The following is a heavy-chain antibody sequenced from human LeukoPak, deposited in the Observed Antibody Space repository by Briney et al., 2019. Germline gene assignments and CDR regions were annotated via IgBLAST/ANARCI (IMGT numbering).Heavy chain of an antibody. J-gene: IGHJ4*02. CDR3: ARDGIYVSGSKYYPLDFDY. CDR2: ISSTSSTL. V-gene: IGHV3-48*04. CDR1: GFTFSNYN. Sequence: GGSLRLSCAVSGFTFSNYNMNWVRQAPGKGLEWVSYISSTSSTLYSADSVKGRFSISRDNAKNSLFLQMNSLRVEDTAVYYCARDGIYVSGSKYYPLDFDYWGQGTLVTVSS. D-gene: IGHD3-10*01.